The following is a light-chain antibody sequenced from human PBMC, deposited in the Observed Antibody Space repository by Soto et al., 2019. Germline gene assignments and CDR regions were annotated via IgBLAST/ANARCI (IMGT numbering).Light chain of an antibody. J-gene: IGKJ1*01. Sequence: EVMLTQSPGTLSLSPGERATLSCRASQSIFSNYLAWYQQKSGQAPRLLIYVASNRATGIPDRFSGSGCGTDFTLTISRLEPEDFAVYYCQQYGTSPRTFGQGTKGEF. CDR2: VAS. V-gene: IGKV3-20*01. CDR3: QQYGTSPRT. CDR1: QSIFSNY.